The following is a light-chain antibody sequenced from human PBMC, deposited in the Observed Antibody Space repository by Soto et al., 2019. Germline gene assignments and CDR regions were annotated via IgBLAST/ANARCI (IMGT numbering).Light chain of an antibody. CDR1: RNINRK. Sequence: EIVMTQSPATLSVSPGERATLSCRASRNINRKLAWYQQKPGQAPSLLISGASTRATGIPARFSGSGSGTEFTLTISSLQSEDFAVYYCQQYYDCPPLIFGGGTKVELK. V-gene: IGKV3-15*01. J-gene: IGKJ4*01. CDR2: GAS. CDR3: QQYYDCPPLI.